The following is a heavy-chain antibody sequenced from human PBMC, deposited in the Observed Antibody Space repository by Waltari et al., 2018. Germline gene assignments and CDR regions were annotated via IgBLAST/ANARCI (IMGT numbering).Heavy chain of an antibody. Sequence: QVQLVESGGGVVQPGGSLRLPCAASGFTFSNYGMHWVRQAPGKGLEWVAFIRYDGSNKYYADSVKGRFTISRDNSKNTLYLQMNSLRAEDTAVYYCAKATTYSGDRTGGVDYWGQGTLVTVSS. CDR3: AKATTYSGDRTGGVDY. CDR1: GFTFSNYG. D-gene: IGHD4-17*01. V-gene: IGHV3-30*02. J-gene: IGHJ4*02. CDR2: IRYDGSNK.